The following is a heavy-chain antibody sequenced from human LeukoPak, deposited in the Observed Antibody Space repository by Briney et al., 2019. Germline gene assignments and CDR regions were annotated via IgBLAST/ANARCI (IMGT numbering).Heavy chain of an antibody. CDR1: GGSMSSYY. Sequence: SETLSLTCTVSGGSMSSYYWTWIRQPPGKGLEWIGYIYHSGSTYYTPSLKSRVTISVDTSKSQFSLNLRSVTAADTAVYYCARATAGTGYYFDYWGQGTLLTVSS. CDR2: IYHSGST. V-gene: IGHV4-59*01. J-gene: IGHJ4*02. CDR3: ARATAGTGYYFDY. D-gene: IGHD6-13*01.